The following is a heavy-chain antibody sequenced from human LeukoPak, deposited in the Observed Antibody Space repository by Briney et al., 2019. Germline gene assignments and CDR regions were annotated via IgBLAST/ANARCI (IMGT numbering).Heavy chain of an antibody. CDR2: ISSSSSTV. D-gene: IGHD2-15*01. CDR3: ARRLPFDY. Sequence: PGGSLRLSCAASGITFSSYSFNWVRQAPGKGLEWVSYISSSSSTVYYADSVKGRFTISRDNAKNSLYLQMNSLRAEDTAVYYCARRLPFDYWGQGTLVTVSS. CDR1: GITFSSYS. V-gene: IGHV3-48*04. J-gene: IGHJ4*02.